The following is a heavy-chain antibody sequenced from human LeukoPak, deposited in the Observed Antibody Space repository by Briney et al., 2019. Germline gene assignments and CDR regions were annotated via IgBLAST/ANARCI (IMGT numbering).Heavy chain of an antibody. CDR1: GYTFTSYY. V-gene: IGHV1-46*01. CDR3: ARAVSPRYGSNDY. CDR2: INPSGGST. D-gene: IGHD4/OR15-4a*01. Sequence: ASVTVSCKASGYTFTSYYMHWVRQAPRQGLEWMGIINPSGGSTSYAQKFQGRVTMTRDTSTSTVYMELSSLRSEDTAVYYCARAVSPRYGSNDYWGQGTLVTVSS. J-gene: IGHJ4*02.